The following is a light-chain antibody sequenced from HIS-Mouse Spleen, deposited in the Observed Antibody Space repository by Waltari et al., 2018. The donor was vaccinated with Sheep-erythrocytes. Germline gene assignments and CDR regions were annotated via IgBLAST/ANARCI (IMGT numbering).Light chain of an antibody. V-gene: IGKV1-27*01. CDR3: QKYNSALTWT. CDR1: QGISNY. Sequence: DIQMTQSPSSLSASVGDRLTITCRAIQGISNYLAWYQQKPGKVPKLLIYAASTLQSGVPSLFSGSGSGTDFTLTISSLQPEDVATYYCQKYNSALTWTFGQGTKVEIK. CDR2: AAS. J-gene: IGKJ1*01.